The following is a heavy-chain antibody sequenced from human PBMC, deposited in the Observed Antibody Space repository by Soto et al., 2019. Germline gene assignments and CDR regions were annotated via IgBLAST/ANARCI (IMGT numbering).Heavy chain of an antibody. J-gene: IGHJ6*02. V-gene: IGHV3-23*01. Sequence: EVQLLESGGGLVQPGGSLRVSCAASGFTFSNFVMSWVRRAPGKGLEWVSAIGGTSGSTYYADSVKGRFTISRDNSKNSLYLQMNSLRAEDTAVYYCARDYYSSLSYYGMDVWGQGTTVTVSS. D-gene: IGHD3-10*01. CDR2: IGGTSGST. CDR3: ARDYYSSLSYYGMDV. CDR1: GFTFSNFV.